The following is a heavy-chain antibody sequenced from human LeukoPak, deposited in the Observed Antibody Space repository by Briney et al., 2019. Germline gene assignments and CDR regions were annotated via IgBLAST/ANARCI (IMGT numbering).Heavy chain of an antibody. D-gene: IGHD3-10*02. CDR2: INWNGGST. Sequence: GGSLRLSCAASGFTFDDYGMSWVRQAPGKGLEWVSAINWNGGSTGYADSVKGRFTISRDNAKNSLYLQMNSLRAEDTAVYYCAELGITMIGGVWGKGTTVTISS. J-gene: IGHJ6*04. CDR1: GFTFDDYG. V-gene: IGHV3-20*04. CDR3: AELGITMIGGV.